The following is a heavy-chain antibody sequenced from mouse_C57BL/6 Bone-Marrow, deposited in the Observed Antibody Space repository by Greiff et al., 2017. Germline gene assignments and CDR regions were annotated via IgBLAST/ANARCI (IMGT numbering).Heavy chain of an antibody. CDR1: GYTFTSYW. D-gene: IGHD2-2*01. J-gene: IGHJ4*01. CDR3: TRFYGNDFYYAMDY. Sequence: VQLQQPGAELVKPGASVKLSCKASGYTFTSYWMHWVKQRPGQGLEWIGMIHPNSGSTNYNEKFKSKATLTVDKSTSTAYMQLSSQTSEVSAVYYGTRFYGNDFYYAMDYWGQGTSVTVSS. V-gene: IGHV1-64*01. CDR2: IHPNSGST.